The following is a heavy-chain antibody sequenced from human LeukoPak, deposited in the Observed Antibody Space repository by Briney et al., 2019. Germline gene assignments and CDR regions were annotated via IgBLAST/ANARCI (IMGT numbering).Heavy chain of an antibody. Sequence: PGGSLRLSCAASGFTFSSYSMTWVRQAPGKGLEWVSSISSSSSYIYYADSVKGRFTISRDNTKSSLNLQMDSLRAEDTAVYYCARGRYYDSSGYPFDAFDIWGQGTMVIVSS. CDR1: GFTFSSYS. J-gene: IGHJ3*02. D-gene: IGHD3-22*01. CDR3: ARGRYYDSSGYPFDAFDI. CDR2: ISSSSSYI. V-gene: IGHV3-21*01.